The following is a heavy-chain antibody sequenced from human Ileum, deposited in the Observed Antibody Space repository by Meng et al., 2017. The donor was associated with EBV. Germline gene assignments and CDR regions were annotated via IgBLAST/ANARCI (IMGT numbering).Heavy chain of an antibody. Sequence: QVQLQVEGQGLVKPSGTLSSTCAVSGGSISSSNWWSWVRQPPGKGLEWIGEIYHSGSTNYNPSLKSRVTISVDKSKNQFSLKLSSVTAADTAVYYCARDRKHYGERGWFNPWGQGTLVTVSS. CDR1: GGSISSSNW. J-gene: IGHJ5*02. CDR2: IYHSGST. V-gene: IGHV4-4*02. CDR3: ARDRKHYGERGWFNP. D-gene: IGHD4-17*01.